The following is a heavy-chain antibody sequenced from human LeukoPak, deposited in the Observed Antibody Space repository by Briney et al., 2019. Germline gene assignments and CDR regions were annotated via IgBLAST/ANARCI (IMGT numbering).Heavy chain of an antibody. D-gene: IGHD6-19*01. V-gene: IGHV3-30-3*01. CDR1: GFNFNTYA. CDR3: VRVPARASSAFYYFDY. J-gene: IGHJ4*02. CDR2: ISYDGINI. Sequence: GGSLRLSCTASGFNFNTYAMHWVRQTPGMGLEWVAVISYDGINIYYLDSVKGRFTISRDNSNNTRYLQITSLRPEDTAVYYCVRVPARASSAFYYFDYWGQGTLVTVS.